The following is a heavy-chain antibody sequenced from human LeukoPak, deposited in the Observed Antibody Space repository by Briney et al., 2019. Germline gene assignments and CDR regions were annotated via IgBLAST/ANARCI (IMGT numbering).Heavy chain of an antibody. CDR1: GYTFTSYG. J-gene: IGHJ2*01. V-gene: IGHV1-18*01. CDR3: ARVGGYYPSHWYFDL. Sequence: ASVKVSCKASGYTFTSYGISWVRQAPGQGLEWMGWISAYNGNTNYAQKLQGRVTMTTDTSTSTAYKELRSLRSDDTAVYYCARVGGYYPSHWYFDLWGRGTLVTVSS. CDR2: ISAYNGNT. D-gene: IGHD3-22*01.